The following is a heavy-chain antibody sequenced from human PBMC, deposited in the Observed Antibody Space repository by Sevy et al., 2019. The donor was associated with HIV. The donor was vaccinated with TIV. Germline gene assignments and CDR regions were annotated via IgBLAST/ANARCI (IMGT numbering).Heavy chain of an antibody. V-gene: IGHV3-21*01. Sequence: GGSLRLSCAASGFTFSSYSMNWVRQAPGKGLEWVSSISSSSSYIYYADSVKGRFTISRDNAKNPLYLQMNSLRAEDTGVYYCAGDSEYQLLWGIDYWGQGTLVTVSS. CDR1: GFTFSSYS. J-gene: IGHJ4*02. CDR3: AGDSEYQLLWGIDY. D-gene: IGHD2-2*01. CDR2: ISSSSSYI.